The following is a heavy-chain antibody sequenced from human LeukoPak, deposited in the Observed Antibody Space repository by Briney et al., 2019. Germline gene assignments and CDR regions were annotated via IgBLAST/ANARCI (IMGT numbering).Heavy chain of an antibody. Sequence: ASVKVSCKASGYTFTGYYMHWVRQAPGQGLEWMGWINPNSGGTNYAQKFQGRVTMTRDTSISTAYMELSSLRSEDTAVYYCARDYGEWGRYYFDYWGQGTLVTVSS. CDR3: ARDYGEWGRYYFDY. J-gene: IGHJ4*02. CDR1: GYTFTGYY. V-gene: IGHV1-2*02. D-gene: IGHD1-26*01. CDR2: INPNSGGT.